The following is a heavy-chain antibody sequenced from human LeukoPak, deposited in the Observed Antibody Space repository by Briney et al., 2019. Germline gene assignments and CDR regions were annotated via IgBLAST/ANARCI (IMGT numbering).Heavy chain of an antibody. V-gene: IGHV1-2*02. Sequence: ASVKVSCKASGYTFTGYYMHWVRQAPGQGLEWMGWINPNSGGTNYAQKFQGRVTMTRDTSISTAYMELSRLRSDDTAGYYGARGGGVGATGAFDIWGQGTMVTVSS. CDR3: ARGGGVGATGAFDI. CDR2: INPNSGGT. CDR1: GYTFTGYY. J-gene: IGHJ3*02. D-gene: IGHD1-26*01.